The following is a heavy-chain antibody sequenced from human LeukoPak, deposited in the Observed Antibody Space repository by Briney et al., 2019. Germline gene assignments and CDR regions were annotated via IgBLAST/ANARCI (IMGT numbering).Heavy chain of an antibody. CDR3: AREGDYDILTGKYFIDA. CDR1: GFSISSCNM. D-gene: IGHD3-9*01. Sequence: SGTLSLTCAVSGFSISSCNMCRWGRHPPERGLWVFGISYHSGYTNYNPSLKSRVTISVDYAKNYLYLKMNCMSAADTAVYYCAREGDYDILTGKYFIDAWGQGTLVTVSS. V-gene: IGHV4-4*02. CDR2: SYHSGYT. J-gene: IGHJ5*02.